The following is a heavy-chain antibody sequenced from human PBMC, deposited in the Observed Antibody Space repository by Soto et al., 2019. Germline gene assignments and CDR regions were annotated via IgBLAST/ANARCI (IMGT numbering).Heavy chain of an antibody. J-gene: IGHJ5*01. CDR3: ARVLGDRYCSRTSCYLQGWFDS. D-gene: IGHD2-2*01. Sequence: ASVKGSCKASGYTFTIYCISWVRQAPGQGLEWMGWISAYNGNTNYAQKLQGRVTMTTDTSTSTAYMELRSLRSDDTAVYYCARVLGDRYCSRTSCYLQGWFDSWGQGTLVTVSS. CDR2: ISAYNGNT. CDR1: GYTFTIYC. V-gene: IGHV1-18*01.